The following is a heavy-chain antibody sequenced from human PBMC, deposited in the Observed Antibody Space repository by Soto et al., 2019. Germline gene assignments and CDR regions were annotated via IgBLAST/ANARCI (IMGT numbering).Heavy chain of an antibody. CDR3: ARKQDYYDSREPFDY. CDR2: INPSGGST. D-gene: IGHD3-22*01. V-gene: IGHV1-46*03. CDR1: GYTFSSYY. J-gene: IGHJ4*02. Sequence: QVQLVQSGAEVKKPGASVKVSCKASGYTFSSYYMHWVRQAPGQGLEWMGIINPSGGSTSYAQKFQGRVTMTRDTSTSTVYMELSSLRSEDTAVYYCARKQDYYDSREPFDYWGRGTLVTVSS.